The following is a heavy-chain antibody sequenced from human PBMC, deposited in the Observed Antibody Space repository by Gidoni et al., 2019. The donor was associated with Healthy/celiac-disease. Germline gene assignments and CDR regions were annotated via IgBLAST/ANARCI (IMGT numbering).Heavy chain of an antibody. CDR3: AKEGTAMVAYFDY. CDR1: GFTFSSYG. Sequence: QVQLVESGGGVVQPGRSLRLSCAASGFTFSSYGMHWVRQAPGKGLEWVAVISYDGSNKYYADSVKGRFTISRDNSKNTLYLQMNSLRAEDTAVYYCAKEGTAMVAYFDYWGQGTLVTVSS. J-gene: IGHJ4*02. V-gene: IGHV3-30*18. D-gene: IGHD5-18*01. CDR2: ISYDGSNK.